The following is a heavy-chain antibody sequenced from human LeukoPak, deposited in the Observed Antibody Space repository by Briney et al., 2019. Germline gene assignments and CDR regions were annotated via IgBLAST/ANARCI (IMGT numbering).Heavy chain of an antibody. CDR3: AREVATTIYMDV. CDR2: ISSSGSTI. D-gene: IGHD5-12*01. V-gene: IGHV3-11*04. J-gene: IGHJ6*03. CDR1: GFTFSDYY. Sequence: GGSLRLSRAASGFTFSDYYMSWIRQAPGKGLEWVSYISSSGSTIYYADSVKGRFTISRDNAKNSLYLQMNSLRAEDTAVYYCAREVATTIYMDVWGKGTTVTVSS.